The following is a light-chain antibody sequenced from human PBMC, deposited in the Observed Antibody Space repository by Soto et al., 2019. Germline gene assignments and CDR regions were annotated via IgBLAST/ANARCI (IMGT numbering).Light chain of an antibody. J-gene: IGKJ1*01. CDR1: QSISNH. V-gene: IGKV1-17*01. Sequence: IQLTQSPSSLSASVEDRVIITCRASQSISNHLNWYQQKPGKAPKLLIYAASSLQSGVPSRFSGSASGTEFTLTISSLQPDDFATYYCQQYNSYPKTFGQGTKVDIK. CDR3: QQYNSYPKT. CDR2: AAS.